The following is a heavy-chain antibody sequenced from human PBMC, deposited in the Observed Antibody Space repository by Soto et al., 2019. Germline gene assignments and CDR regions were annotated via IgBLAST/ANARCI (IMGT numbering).Heavy chain of an antibody. J-gene: IGHJ5*02. CDR2: ISSTSDTI. V-gene: IGHV3-48*02. CDR3: ASGCPDAGCWLVT. Sequence: EVHLVESGGGIVQSGGSLRLSCAASGSTLSNRNMNWVRQAPGKGLEWLSFISSTSDTIFYADSVKGRFTISRDNAKNSLYLEMHSLRDEDTAVYHCASGCPDAGCWLVTWGQGTLVTVTS. D-gene: IGHD2-2*03. CDR1: GSTLSNRN.